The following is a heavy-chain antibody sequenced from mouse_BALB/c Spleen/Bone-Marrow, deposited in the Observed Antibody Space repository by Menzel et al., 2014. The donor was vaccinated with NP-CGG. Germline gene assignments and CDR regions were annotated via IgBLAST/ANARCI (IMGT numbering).Heavy chain of an antibody. V-gene: IGHV7-3*02. CDR1: GFTFTDYY. J-gene: IGHJ2*01. CDR2: IRNKANGYTT. D-gene: IGHD4-1*01. CDR3: ARDMGGILFDS. Sequence: EVKLVESGGGLVQPGGSLRLSCATSGFTFTDYYMNWVRQPPGEALEWLAFIRNKANGYTTEYSASVKGRFTISRDNSQCILYLHMNTLRAEDSATYYCARDMGGILFDSWGQGTTLTVSS.